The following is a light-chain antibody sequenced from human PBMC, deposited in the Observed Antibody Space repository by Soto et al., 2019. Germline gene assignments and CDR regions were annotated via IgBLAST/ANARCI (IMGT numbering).Light chain of an antibody. CDR2: AAS. V-gene: IGKV3-15*01. CDR3: QQYNKWPLVT. J-gene: IGKJ3*01. CDR1: QSVSSN. Sequence: EIVMTQSPVTLSVSPGERATLSCRASQSVSSNLAWYQQKPGQAPRLLIYAASTRATGIPARFSGSGSGTEFTLTISILQSEDFAVYYCQQYNKWPLVTFGPGTKVDIK.